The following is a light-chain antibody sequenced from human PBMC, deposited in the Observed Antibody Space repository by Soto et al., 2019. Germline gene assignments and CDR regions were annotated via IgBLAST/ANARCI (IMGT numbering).Light chain of an antibody. CDR2: DAS. Sequence: DIQMPQSPSTLSASVGDRVTITCRASQSISSWLAWYQQKPGKAPKLLIYDASSLESGVTSSFSGSGSGTEFTLTISSLLPDDFATYYCQQYNSYSALTFGGWTKVESK. V-gene: IGKV1-5*01. J-gene: IGKJ4*01. CDR3: QQYNSYSALT. CDR1: QSISSW.